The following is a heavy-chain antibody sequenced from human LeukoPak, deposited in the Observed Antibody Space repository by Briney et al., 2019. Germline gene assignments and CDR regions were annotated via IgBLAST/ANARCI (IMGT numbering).Heavy chain of an antibody. J-gene: IGHJ3*02. Sequence: KPSETLSLTCAVYGGSFSGYYWTWFPQPPGKGLEWIGEINHSGSTNYNPSLKSRVTISVDTSKNQFSLKLSSVTAADTAVYYCARGPVTADAFDIWGQGTMVTVSS. CDR1: GGSFSGYY. V-gene: IGHV4-34*01. CDR3: ARGPVTADAFDI. CDR2: INHSGST. D-gene: IGHD4-17*01.